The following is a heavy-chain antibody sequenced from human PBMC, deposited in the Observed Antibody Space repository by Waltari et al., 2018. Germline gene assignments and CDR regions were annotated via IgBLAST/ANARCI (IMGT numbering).Heavy chain of an antibody. V-gene: IGHV3-33*01. CDR3: ARDMSSSCTSLDY. D-gene: IGHD6-19*01. Sequence: QVQLVESGGGVVQPGRSLRLSCAASGFTFSTYGMHWVRKDPGKGLEWVAVIWYDGTNKYYGDSVKGRFTISRDNSKNTLFLQMNSLRAEDTAVYYCARDMSSSCTSLDYWGQGALVTVSS. CDR1: GFTFSTYG. J-gene: IGHJ4*02. CDR2: IWYDGTNK.